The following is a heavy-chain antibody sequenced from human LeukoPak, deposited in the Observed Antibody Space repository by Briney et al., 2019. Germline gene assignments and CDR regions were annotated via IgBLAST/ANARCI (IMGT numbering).Heavy chain of an antibody. Sequence: GGSLRLSCTVSGFTVSSNSMSWVRQAPGKGLEWVSFIYSDNTHYSGSVKGRFTISRDNSKNTLYLQMNSLRAEDTAVYYCAKDSDYDYVWGTYSVDYMDVWGKGTTVTISS. J-gene: IGHJ6*03. V-gene: IGHV3-66*03. D-gene: IGHD3-16*01. CDR1: GFTVSSNS. CDR2: IYSDNT. CDR3: AKDSDYDYVWGTYSVDYMDV.